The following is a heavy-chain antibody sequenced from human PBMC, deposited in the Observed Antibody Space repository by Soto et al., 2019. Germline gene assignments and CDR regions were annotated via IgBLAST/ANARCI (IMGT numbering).Heavy chain of an antibody. D-gene: IGHD5-18*01. Sequence: ASGKVSCKASGYTFTSYDINWVRQATGQGLEWMGWMNPNSGNTGYAQKFQGRVTMTRNNSISTAYMELSSLRSEDTAVYYCARGQWIQLWFDYYYYDYGMDVWGQGTTVTVSS. CDR2: MNPNSGNT. CDR1: GYTFTSYD. J-gene: IGHJ6*02. V-gene: IGHV1-8*01. CDR3: ARGQWIQLWFDYYYYDYGMDV.